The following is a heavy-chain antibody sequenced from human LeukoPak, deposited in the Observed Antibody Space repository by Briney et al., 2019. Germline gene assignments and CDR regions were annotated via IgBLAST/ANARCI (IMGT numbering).Heavy chain of an antibody. CDR1: GFTFSSYE. J-gene: IGHJ4*02. V-gene: IGHV3-48*03. Sequence: PGGSLRLSSAASGFTFSSYEMNWVRQAPEKGLEWVSYISSSGSTIYYADSVKGRFTISRDNAKNSLYLQMNSLRAEDTAVYYCVRDGPWFGESVFDYWGQGTLVTVSS. CDR3: VRDGPWFGESVFDY. CDR2: ISSSGSTI. D-gene: IGHD3-10*01.